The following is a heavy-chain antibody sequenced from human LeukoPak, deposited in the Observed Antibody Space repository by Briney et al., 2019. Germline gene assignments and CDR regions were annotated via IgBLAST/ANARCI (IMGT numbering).Heavy chain of an antibody. J-gene: IGHJ4*02. CDR1: GFTFSSYS. Sequence: PGGSLRLSCAASGFTFSSYSMNWVRQAPGKGLEWVSSISSSSSYIYYADSVKGRFTISRDNAKNSLYLRMNSLRAEDTAVYYCARGRAATWRPTPVDYWGQGTLVTVSS. CDR3: ARGRAATWRPTPVDY. V-gene: IGHV3-21*01. CDR2: ISSSSSYI. D-gene: IGHD6-25*01.